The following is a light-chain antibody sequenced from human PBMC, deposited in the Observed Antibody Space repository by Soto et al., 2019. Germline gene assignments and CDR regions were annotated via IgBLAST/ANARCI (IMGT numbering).Light chain of an antibody. V-gene: IGKV1-39*01. CDR1: QSISSY. Sequence: DIQMTQSPSSLSASVGDRVSITCRASQSISSYLNWSQEKLGKAPKLLIYPASSLQGGVPSRFSGSGSGTEFTLTISSLQPEDFATYYCQQSYSTPQTFGQGTKLEIK. CDR2: PAS. J-gene: IGKJ2*01. CDR3: QQSYSTPQT.